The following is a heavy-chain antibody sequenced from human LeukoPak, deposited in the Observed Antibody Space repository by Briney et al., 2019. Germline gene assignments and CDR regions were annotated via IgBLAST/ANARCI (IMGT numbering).Heavy chain of an antibody. CDR2: FDPEDGET. Sequence: ASVKVSCKASGGTFTELSMHWVRQAPGKGLEWMGGFDPEDGETIYAQKFQGRVTMTEDTSKDTAYMELSSLRSEDTAVYYCAAMYGGNWNPFDYWGQGTLVTVSS. D-gene: IGHD4-23*01. V-gene: IGHV1-24*01. J-gene: IGHJ4*02. CDR1: GGTFTELS. CDR3: AAMYGGNWNPFDY.